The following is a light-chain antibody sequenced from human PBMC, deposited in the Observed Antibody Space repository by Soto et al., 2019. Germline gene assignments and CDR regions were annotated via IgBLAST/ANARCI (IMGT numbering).Light chain of an antibody. V-gene: IGKV3-20*01. J-gene: IGKJ1*01. CDR3: QQYDRSPRT. CDR2: GTS. CDR1: QSVSSSY. Sequence: EIVSTQSPGTLCLSPGQRATLSCRASQSVSSSYLAWYQQKPGQAPRLLIYGTSSRATGIPDRFSGSGSGTDFTLTISRLEPEDFAVYYCQQYDRSPRTVGQGTKVDIK.